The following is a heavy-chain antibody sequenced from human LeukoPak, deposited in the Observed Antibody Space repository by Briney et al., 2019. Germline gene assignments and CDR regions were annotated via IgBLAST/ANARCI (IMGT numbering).Heavy chain of an antibody. J-gene: IGHJ4*02. Sequence: GGSLRLSCAASGFTVSSNYMSWVRQAPGKGLEWVSGISVSGGDTYYTDSVKGRFTISRDNSKNTLYLQVNSLRAEDTAVYYCATFQGASGSYVYWGQGTLVTVSS. CDR3: ATFQGASGSYVY. V-gene: IGHV3-23*01. D-gene: IGHD3-10*01. CDR2: ISVSGGDT. CDR1: GFTVSSNY.